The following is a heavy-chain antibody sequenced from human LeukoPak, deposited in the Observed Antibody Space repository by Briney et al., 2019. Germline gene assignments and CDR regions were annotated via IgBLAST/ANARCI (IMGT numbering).Heavy chain of an antibody. CDR1: GYSISSGYY. CDR3: ARMDSSSSNRAFDI. V-gene: IGHV4-38-2*01. Sequence: SETLSLTCAVSGYSISSGYYWGWIRQPPEKGLEWIGSIYHSGSTYYNPSLKSRVTISVDTSKNQFSLKLSSVTAADTAVYYCARMDSSSSNRAFDIWGQGTMVTVSS. CDR2: IYHSGST. J-gene: IGHJ3*02. D-gene: IGHD6-6*01.